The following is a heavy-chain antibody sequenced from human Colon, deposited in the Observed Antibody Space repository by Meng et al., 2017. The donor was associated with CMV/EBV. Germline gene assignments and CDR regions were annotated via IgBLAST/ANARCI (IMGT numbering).Heavy chain of an antibody. V-gene: IGHV3-53*05. J-gene: IGHJ3*01. CDR1: GFTVSSNY. CDR2: IYSGGST. D-gene: IGHD7-27*01. CDR3: AKDVVTGDGGDAFDV. Sequence: GESLKISCAASGFTVSSNYMSWVRQAPGKGLEWVSVIYSGGSTYYADSVKGRFTISRDNSKNTLYLLMDGLRAEDTALYYCAKDVVTGDGGDAFDVWGQGTMVTVSS.